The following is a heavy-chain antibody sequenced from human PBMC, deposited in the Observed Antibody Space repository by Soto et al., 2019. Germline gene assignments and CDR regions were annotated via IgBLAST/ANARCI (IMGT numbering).Heavy chain of an antibody. CDR3: ARDRRLITMVRGVSLWFDP. CDR2: INHSGSI. Sequence: SETLSLTCAVYGGSFSGYYWSWIRQPPGKGLEWIGEINHSGSINYNPSLKGRVTISVDTSKNQFSLKLSSVTAADTAVYYCARDRRLITMVRGVSLWFDPWGQGTLVTVSS. D-gene: IGHD3-10*01. J-gene: IGHJ5*02. CDR1: GGSFSGYY. V-gene: IGHV4-34*01.